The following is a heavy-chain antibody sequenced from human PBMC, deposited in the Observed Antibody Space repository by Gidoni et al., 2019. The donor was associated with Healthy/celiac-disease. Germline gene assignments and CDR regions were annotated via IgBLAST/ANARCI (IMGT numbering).Heavy chain of an antibody. Sequence: EVQLVESGGGLVQPGGSLKLSCAASGFPFSGSAMHWVRQASGKGLEWVGRIRSKASSYATAYAASVKGRFTISRDDSKNTAYLQMNSLKTEDTAVYYCTRALYDFWSGYSKTSYYYGMDVWGQGTTVTVSS. J-gene: IGHJ6*02. V-gene: IGHV3-73*01. CDR2: IRSKASSYAT. CDR1: GFPFSGSA. D-gene: IGHD3-3*01. CDR3: TRALYDFWSGYSKTSYYYGMDV.